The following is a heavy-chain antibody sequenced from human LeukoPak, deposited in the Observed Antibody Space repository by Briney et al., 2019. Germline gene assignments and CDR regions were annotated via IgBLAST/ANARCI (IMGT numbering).Heavy chain of an antibody. CDR3: ARDPAADHPHLHGMDV. CDR2: IIPILGIA. D-gene: IGHD6-13*01. V-gene: IGHV1-69*04. J-gene: IGHJ6*02. CDR1: GGTFSSYA. Sequence: SVKVSCKASGGTFSSYAISWVRQAPGQGLEWMGRIIPILGIANYAQKFQGRVTITADKSTSTAYMELSSLRSEDTAVYYCARDPAADHPHLHGMDVWGQGTTVTVSS.